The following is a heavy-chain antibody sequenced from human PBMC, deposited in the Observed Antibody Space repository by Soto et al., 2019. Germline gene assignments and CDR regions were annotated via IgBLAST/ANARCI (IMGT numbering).Heavy chain of an antibody. Sequence: PGGSLRLSCEASGFVFRTFRMHWVRRAPGRGLEWLATIRFDGSTARYAESVRGRFKISRDNSMNTLYLQLDRLRVEDTAVYYCVRDRPDTESLTGYFDTGGQGTPVTVS. CDR2: IRFDGSTA. D-gene: IGHD3-9*01. V-gene: IGHV3-33*01. CDR3: VRDRPDTESLTGYFDT. CDR1: GFVFRTFR. J-gene: IGHJ4*02.